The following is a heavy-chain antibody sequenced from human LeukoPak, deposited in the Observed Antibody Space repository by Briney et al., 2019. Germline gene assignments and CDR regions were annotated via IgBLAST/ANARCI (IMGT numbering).Heavy chain of an antibody. J-gene: IGHJ6*02. CDR3: AKNLYCGGGSCYPSALGMDV. V-gene: IGHV3-74*01. CDR2: GKEDGRET. CDR1: GFTFNTYW. Sequence: GGSLRLSCVGSGFTFNTYWIHWVRQAPGKGLVWVSRGKEDGRETNYADSVKGRFTLSRDNAKNTVYLQMNNLRAEDTAVYYCAKNLYCGGGSCYPSALGMDVWGQGTTVTVSS. D-gene: IGHD2-15*01.